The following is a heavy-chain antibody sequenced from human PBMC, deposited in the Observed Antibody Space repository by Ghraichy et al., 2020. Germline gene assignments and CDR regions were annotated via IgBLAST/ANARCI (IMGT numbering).Heavy chain of an antibody. J-gene: IGHJ5*02. CDR3: ARAFSETNWFDP. D-gene: IGHD2/OR15-2a*01. CDR1: GGTFSSYA. V-gene: IGHV1-69*13. Sequence: SVKVSCKASGGTFSSYAISWVRQAPGQGLEWMGGIIPIFGTANYAQKFQGRVTITADESTSTAYMELSSLRSEDTAVYYCARAFSETNWFDPWGQGTLVTVSS. CDR2: IIPIFGTA.